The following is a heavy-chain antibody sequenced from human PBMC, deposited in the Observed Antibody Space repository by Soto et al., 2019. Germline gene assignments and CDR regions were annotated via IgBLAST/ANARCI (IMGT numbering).Heavy chain of an antibody. CDR2: IYYSGST. D-gene: IGHD6-13*01. CDR3: ARSARSIAAAGPGDY. Sequence: PSETLSLTCTVSGGSISSSSYYWGWIRQPPGKGLEWIGSIYYSGSTYYNPSLKSRVTISVDTSKNQFSLKLSSVTAADTAVYYCARSARSIAAAGPGDYWGQGTLVTVSS. V-gene: IGHV4-39*01. CDR1: GGSISSSSYY. J-gene: IGHJ4*02.